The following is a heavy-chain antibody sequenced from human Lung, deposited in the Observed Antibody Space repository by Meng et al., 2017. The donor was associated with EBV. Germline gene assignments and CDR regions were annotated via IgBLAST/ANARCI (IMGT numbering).Heavy chain of an antibody. D-gene: IGHD3-10*01. V-gene: IGHV4-30-4*01. CDR1: GGSISSGGYY. CDR3: ARAPYGSGVDY. Sequence: VQLQESGPGLVNPSQTLSLTCAVSGGSISSGGYYWSWIRQSPGKGLEWIGHIYYSGRTYYNPSLKSRVTISADTSKNQFSLKLSSVTAADTAVYYCARAPYGSGVDYWGQGTLVTVSS. CDR2: IYYSGRT. J-gene: IGHJ4*02.